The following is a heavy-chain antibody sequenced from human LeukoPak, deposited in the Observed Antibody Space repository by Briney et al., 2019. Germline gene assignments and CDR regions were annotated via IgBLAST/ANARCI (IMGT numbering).Heavy chain of an antibody. CDR2: LYATGDT. CDR3: AREPSRGNFDY. J-gene: IGHJ4*02. CDR1: GGPVSSYY. Sequence: SEALSLTCTVSGGPVSSYYWSWIRQPAGGGLEWIARLYATGDTHYNPSFQSRVAMSVDTSRGQFSLRLSSVTAADTAVYYCAREPSRGNFDYWGQGILVTVSS. D-gene: IGHD2-2*01. V-gene: IGHV4-4*07.